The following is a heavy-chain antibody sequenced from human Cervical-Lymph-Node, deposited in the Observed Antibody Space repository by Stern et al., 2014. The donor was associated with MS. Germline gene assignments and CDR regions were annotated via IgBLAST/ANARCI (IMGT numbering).Heavy chain of an antibody. CDR3: ARQLVGIRTTSYNTDV. J-gene: IGHJ6*02. Sequence: QVQLVQSGAEVKKPGSSVKVSCKASGGTFSSLSISWVRQAPGQGLEWMGGIIPQLVTETYAQNFQYRVRITADESTSTVYMELNSLRFDDTAVYYCARQLVGIRTTSYNTDVWGQGTTVTVSS. V-gene: IGHV1-69*01. D-gene: IGHD5-24*01. CDR1: GGTFSSLS. CDR2: IIPQLVTE.